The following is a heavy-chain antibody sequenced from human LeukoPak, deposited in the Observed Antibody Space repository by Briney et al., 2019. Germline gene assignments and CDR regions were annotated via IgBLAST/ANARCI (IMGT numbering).Heavy chain of an antibody. J-gene: IGHJ4*02. V-gene: IGHV4-4*09. D-gene: IGHD6-19*01. Sequence: SETLSLTCTVSGASISSYYWSWIRQPPGKGLEWIGYIYTSETTNYNPSLRSRVTISIDTSKNQFSLRLSSVTAADTAVYYCARHRSPSSLSYFDIWGQGTLVIVSS. CDR3: ARHRSPSSLSYFDI. CDR1: GASISSYY. CDR2: IYTSETT.